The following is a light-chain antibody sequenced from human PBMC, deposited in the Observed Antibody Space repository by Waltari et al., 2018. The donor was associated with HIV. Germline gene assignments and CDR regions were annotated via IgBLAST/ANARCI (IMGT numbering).Light chain of an antibody. CDR3: QQLNSYPLT. CDR2: DAS. Sequence: EIVLTQSPATLSLSPGERATLSCRASQSVITYLAWYQQRPGQAPRLLIYDASSRATGIPARFSGSGSGTDFTLTISSLEPADFATYYCQQLNSYPLTFGGGTKVEIK. V-gene: IGKV3-11*01. J-gene: IGKJ4*01. CDR1: QSVITY.